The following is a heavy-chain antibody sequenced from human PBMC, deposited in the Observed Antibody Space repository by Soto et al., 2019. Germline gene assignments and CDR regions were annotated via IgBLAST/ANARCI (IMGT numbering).Heavy chain of an antibody. CDR3: ATDLSGYNSGWYVHYGLDV. CDR2: FDPEDGKT. J-gene: IGHJ6*02. D-gene: IGHD6-19*01. V-gene: IGHV1-24*01. CDR1: GYTLTDFS. Sequence: QVQLVQSGAEVKKPGASVKVSCKVYGYTLTDFSIHWVREAPGKGLEWMGGFDPEDGKTIYAQKFQRRVTMTEDTSTDTVYMQLSSLRSEDTAVYYCATDLSGYNSGWYVHYGLDVWGQGTTVTVSS.